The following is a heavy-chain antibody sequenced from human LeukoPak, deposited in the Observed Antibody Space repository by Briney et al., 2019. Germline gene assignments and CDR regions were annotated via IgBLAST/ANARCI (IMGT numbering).Heavy chain of an antibody. CDR1: GYSFTSYW. J-gene: IGHJ3*02. CDR2: RNPGDSDI. D-gene: IGHD4-17*01. V-gene: IGHV5-51*01. CDR3: ARQGTTVTHEGAFDI. Sequence: GESLKISCKGSGYSFTSYWIGWVCQMPGKGLEWMGIRNPGDSDIRYSPSFQGQVTISADKSTSTAYLQWSSLKASDTAMYYCARQGTTVTHEGAFDIWGQGTMVTVS.